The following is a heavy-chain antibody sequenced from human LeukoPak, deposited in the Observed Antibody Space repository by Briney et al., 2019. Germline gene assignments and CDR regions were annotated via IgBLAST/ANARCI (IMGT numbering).Heavy chain of an antibody. V-gene: IGHV1-2*02. CDR2: INPNSGGT. CDR3: ARDYPIKPYDSSGYWKVGAFDI. Sequence: ASVKVSCKASGYTFTGYYMHWVRQAPGQGLEWMGWINPNSGGTNYAQKLQGRVTMTTDTSTSTAYMELRSLRSDDTAVYYCARDYPIKPYDSSGYWKVGAFDIWGQGTMVTVSS. J-gene: IGHJ3*02. CDR1: GYTFTGYY. D-gene: IGHD3-22*01.